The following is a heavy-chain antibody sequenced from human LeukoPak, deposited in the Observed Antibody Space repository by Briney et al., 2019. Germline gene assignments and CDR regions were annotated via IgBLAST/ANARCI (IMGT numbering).Heavy chain of an antibody. J-gene: IGHJ4*02. V-gene: IGHV1-8*02. D-gene: IGHD3-10*01. CDR3: ATSIPTYYYGSGSLDS. Sequence: ASVKVSCKASGYTFTSYGISWVRQAPGQGLEWLGWMNPHSGNTGYAQKFQGRVTMTRNTSISTAYMELSSLRSEDTAVYYCATSIPTYYYGSGSLDSWGQGTLVTVSS. CDR1: GYTFTSYG. CDR2: MNPHSGNT.